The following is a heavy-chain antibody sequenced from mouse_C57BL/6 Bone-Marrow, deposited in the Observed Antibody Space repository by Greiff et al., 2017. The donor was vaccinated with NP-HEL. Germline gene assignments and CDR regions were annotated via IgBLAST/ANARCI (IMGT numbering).Heavy chain of an antibody. J-gene: IGHJ1*03. V-gene: IGHV1-9*01. CDR1: GYTFTGYW. Sequence: QVQLKQSGAELMKPGASVKLSCKATGYTFTGYWIEWVKQRPGHGLEWIGEILPGSGSTNYNEKFKGKATFTAATSSNTAYMQLSSLTTEDSAIYYCAAPMPIYYDYDGYFDVWGTGTTVTVSS. D-gene: IGHD2-4*01. CDR3: AAPMPIYYDYDGYFDV. CDR2: ILPGSGST.